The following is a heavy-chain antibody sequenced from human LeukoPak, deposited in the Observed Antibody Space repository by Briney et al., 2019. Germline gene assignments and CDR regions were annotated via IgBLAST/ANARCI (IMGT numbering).Heavy chain of an antibody. D-gene: IGHD5/OR15-5a*01. V-gene: IGHV1-2*02. CDR2: INPNSHGT. J-gene: IGHJ5*02. Sequence: GASVKASCKASGYTFTGYNMGSVRQAPGQGLEWMGWINPNSHGTNYAQKFQGRVTMTRDTSISTADMELSRLRSDDTAVYYWARDKSLGWFDPWGQGTRVTVSS. CDR1: GYTFTGYN. CDR3: ARDKSLGWFDP.